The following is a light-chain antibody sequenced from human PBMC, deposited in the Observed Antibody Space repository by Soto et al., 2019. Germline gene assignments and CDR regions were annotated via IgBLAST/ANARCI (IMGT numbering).Light chain of an antibody. CDR1: SSDVGGYNY. J-gene: IGLJ2*01. Sequence: QSALTQPASVSGSPGQSITISCTGTSSDVGGYNYVSWYQQHPGKAPKLMIYDVTNRPSGVSNRFSGSKSGNTDSLTISGLQTEDEADDYCTSYTTTSTVVFGGGTKVTVL. CDR2: DVT. V-gene: IGLV2-14*03. CDR3: TSYTTTSTVV.